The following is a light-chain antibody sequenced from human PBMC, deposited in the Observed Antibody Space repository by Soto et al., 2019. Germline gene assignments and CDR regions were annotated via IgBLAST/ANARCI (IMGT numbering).Light chain of an antibody. V-gene: IGLV2-11*01. CDR3: CSYAGIYSWV. Sequence: QSVLTQPRSVSGSPGQSVTISCTGTSSDVGGYKYVSWYQQHPGKAPKFMIYDVSERPSGVPDRFSGSKSGNTASLTISGLQAEDEADYYCCSYAGIYSWVFGGGTKVTVL. CDR2: DVS. CDR1: SSDVGGYKY. J-gene: IGLJ3*02.